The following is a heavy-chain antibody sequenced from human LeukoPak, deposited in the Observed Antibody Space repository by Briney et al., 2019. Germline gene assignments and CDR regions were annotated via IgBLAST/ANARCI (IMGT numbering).Heavy chain of an antibody. D-gene: IGHD3-10*01. CDR2: IYYSGST. V-gene: IGHV4-59*08. J-gene: IGHJ4*02. Sequence: SETLSLTCTVSGGSISSYYWSWIRQPPGKGLEWIGYIYYSGSTNFNPSLKSRVTISLDTSNNQFSLKLSSVTAADTAVYYCASEFGELLYHPFDYWGQGTLVTVSS. CDR1: GGSISSYY. CDR3: ASEFGELLYHPFDY.